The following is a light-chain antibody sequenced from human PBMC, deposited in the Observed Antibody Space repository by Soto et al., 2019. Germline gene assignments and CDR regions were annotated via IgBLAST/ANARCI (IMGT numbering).Light chain of an antibody. J-gene: IGKJ2*01. CDR2: GAS. V-gene: IGKV3-15*01. CDR1: QSVSRN. CDR3: QQYNDWPPKQYT. Sequence: EIVMTQSPATLSVSPGESATISCRASQSVSRNLAWYQQKPGQTPRLLIYGASTRATGIPARFSGSGSGTEFTLTLSSLQSEDFAVYYCQQYNDWPPKQYTFGQGTKLEVK.